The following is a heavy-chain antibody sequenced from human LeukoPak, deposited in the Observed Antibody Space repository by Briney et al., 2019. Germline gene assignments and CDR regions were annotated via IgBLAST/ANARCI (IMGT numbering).Heavy chain of an antibody. Sequence: SETLSLTCTVSGGSISSAGYYWSWIRHHPGKGLEYIGYIYYSGTTNYNPSLTSRVTISVDTSNNQFSLKLSSVTAADTAVYYCARLWSYGVARIDYWGQGTLVTVSS. CDR1: GGSISSAGYY. D-gene: IGHD3-10*01. J-gene: IGHJ4*02. V-gene: IGHV4-31*03. CDR2: IYYSGTT. CDR3: ARLWSYGVARIDY.